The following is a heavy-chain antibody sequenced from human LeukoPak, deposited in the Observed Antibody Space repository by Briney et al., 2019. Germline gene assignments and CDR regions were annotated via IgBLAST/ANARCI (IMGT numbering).Heavy chain of an antibody. CDR3: ASPVIEAAGTDY. D-gene: IGHD6-13*01. Sequence: GGSLRLSCAASGFTLSSYTMTWVRQAPGKGLEWVSSISTSSTYLYYADSVTDRLTTFRDNAKNSLFLQMNSLRAEDTAVYYCASPVIEAAGTDYWGQGTLVTVSS. CDR2: ISTSSTYL. J-gene: IGHJ4*02. CDR1: GFTLSSYT. V-gene: IGHV3-21*01.